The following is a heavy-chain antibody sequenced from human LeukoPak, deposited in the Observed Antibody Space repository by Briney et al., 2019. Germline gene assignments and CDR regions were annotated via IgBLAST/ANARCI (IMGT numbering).Heavy chain of an antibody. Sequence: GGSLRLSCAASGFTFSSYAMHWVRQAPGKGLEYVSAISSNGGSTYYANSVKGRFTISRDNSKNTLYLQMGSLRAEDMAVYYCARDAYYDSSGSTGDAFDIWGQGTMVTVSS. V-gene: IGHV3-64*01. CDR3: ARDAYYDSSGSTGDAFDI. J-gene: IGHJ3*02. CDR1: GFTFSSYA. D-gene: IGHD3-22*01. CDR2: ISSNGGST.